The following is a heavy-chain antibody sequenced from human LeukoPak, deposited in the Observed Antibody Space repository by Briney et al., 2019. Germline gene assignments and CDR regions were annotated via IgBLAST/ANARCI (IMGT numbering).Heavy chain of an antibody. V-gene: IGHV1-3*01. CDR2: INAGNGNT. CDR1: GYTFTSYA. Sequence: ASVKVSCKASGYTFTSYAMHWVRQAPGQRLEWMGWINAGNGNTKYSQEFQGRVTMTTDTSTSTAYMELRSLRSDDTAVYYCARDRVYGSGAVDYWGQGTLVTVSS. CDR3: ARDRVYGSGAVDY. J-gene: IGHJ4*02. D-gene: IGHD3-10*01.